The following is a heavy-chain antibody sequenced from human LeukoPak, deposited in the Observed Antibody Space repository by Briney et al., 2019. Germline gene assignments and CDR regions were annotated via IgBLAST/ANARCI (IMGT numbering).Heavy chain of an antibody. Sequence: PGGSLRLSCAASGFTFSSYAMHWVRQAPGKGLEWVAVISYDGSNKYYADSVKGRFTISRDNSKNTLYLQMNSLRAEDTAVYYCARDLWFGELYYWGQGTLVTVSS. V-gene: IGHV3-30-3*01. J-gene: IGHJ4*02. CDR3: ARDLWFGELYY. D-gene: IGHD3-10*01. CDR2: ISYDGSNK. CDR1: GFTFSSYA.